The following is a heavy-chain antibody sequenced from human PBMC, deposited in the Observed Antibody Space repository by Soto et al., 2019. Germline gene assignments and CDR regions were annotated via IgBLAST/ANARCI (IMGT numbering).Heavy chain of an antibody. V-gene: IGHV4-31*03. Sequence: PSETLSLTCTVCGGSISSGCYYWSWIRQHPGKGLEWIGYIYYIGSTYYNPSLKSRVTISVDTSKNQFSLKLSSVTAADTGVYYCTRAPAGEGTVIHYHYYYGMDVWGQGTTVTVSS. CDR2: IYYIGST. D-gene: IGHD3-16*01. J-gene: IGHJ6*02. CDR3: TRAPAGEGTVIHYHYYYGMDV. CDR1: GGSISSGCYY.